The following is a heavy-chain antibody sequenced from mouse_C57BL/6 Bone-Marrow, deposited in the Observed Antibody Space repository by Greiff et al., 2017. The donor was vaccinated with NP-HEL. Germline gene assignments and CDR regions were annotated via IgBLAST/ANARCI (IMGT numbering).Heavy chain of an antibody. Sequence: EVKVVESGGGLVQPGGSMKLSCVASGFTFSNYWMNWVRQSPEKGLEWVAQIRLKSDNYATHYAESVKGRFTISRDDSKSSVYLQMNNLRAEDTGIYYCTTGRDYYGSSSYWGQGTTLTVSS. J-gene: IGHJ2*01. D-gene: IGHD1-1*01. V-gene: IGHV6-3*01. CDR2: IRLKSDNYAT. CDR1: GFTFSNYW. CDR3: TTGRDYYGSSSY.